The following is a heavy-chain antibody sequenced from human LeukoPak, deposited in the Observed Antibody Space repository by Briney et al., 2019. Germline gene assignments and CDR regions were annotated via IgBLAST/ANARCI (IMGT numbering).Heavy chain of an antibody. CDR1: GFTFSSYS. J-gene: IGHJ4*02. Sequence: GGSLRLSCAASGFTFSSYSMTWVRQAPGKGLEWVSSISSTSTFIYYGDSVKGRFTISRDNARNSLYLQMDNLRAEDTAVYFCAKSAGVATIYFDSWGQGALVTVSS. D-gene: IGHD5-12*01. CDR2: ISSTSTFI. V-gene: IGHV3-21*04. CDR3: AKSAGVATIYFDS.